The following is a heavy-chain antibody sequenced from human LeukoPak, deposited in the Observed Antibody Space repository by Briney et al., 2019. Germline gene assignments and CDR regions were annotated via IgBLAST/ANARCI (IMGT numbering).Heavy chain of an antibody. J-gene: IGHJ4*02. CDR1: GGSISSSSYY. V-gene: IGHV4-39*01. Sequence: SETLSLTCTVSGGSISSSSYYWGWIRQPPGKGLEWIGSTYYSGSTYYNPSLKSRVTISVDTSKNQFSLKLSSVTAADTAVYYCARGGRKVRGVITVFDYWGQGTLVTVSS. CDR2: TYYSGST. D-gene: IGHD3-10*01. CDR3: ARGGRKVRGVITVFDY.